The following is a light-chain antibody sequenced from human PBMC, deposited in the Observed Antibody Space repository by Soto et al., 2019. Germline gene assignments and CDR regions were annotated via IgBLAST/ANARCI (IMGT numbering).Light chain of an antibody. CDR2: DSN. CDR1: SSNIGNNY. J-gene: IGLJ2*01. CDR3: GTWDNSLSAVV. V-gene: IGLV1-51*01. Sequence: QSVLTQPPSVSAPPGQKVTISCSGSSSNIGNNYVSWYQQLPGTAPKLLIYDSNKRPSGIPDRFSGSKSGTSATLGITGLQTGDEADYYCGTWDNSLSAVVFGGGTKLTVL.